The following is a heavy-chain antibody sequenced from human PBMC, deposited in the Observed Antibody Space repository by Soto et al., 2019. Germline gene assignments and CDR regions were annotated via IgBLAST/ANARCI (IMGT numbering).Heavy chain of an antibody. V-gene: IGHV3-23*01. J-gene: IGHJ3*02. CDR3: VKQLLSLIVVADAFDI. Sequence: EVQLLESGGTVVQPGGSLRLSCAASGFTFSTYGVSWVRQAPGKGLEWVSSISGSGYNTFYADSVKGRFTISRDNSNNTVHLLMNNLRADDTALYYCVKQLLSLIVVADAFDIWGQATMVTVSS. CDR1: GFTFSTYG. CDR2: ISGSGYNT. D-gene: IGHD3-22*01.